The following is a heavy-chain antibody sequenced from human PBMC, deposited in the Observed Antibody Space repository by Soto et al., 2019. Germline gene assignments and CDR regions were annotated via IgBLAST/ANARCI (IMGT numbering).Heavy chain of an antibody. CDR1: GGSISSYY. Sequence: QVQLQESGPGLVKPSETLSLTCTVSGGSISSYYWSWIRQAPGKGLEWIGYIYYSGYTNYNPSLKSRVTISVDTSKNPFSLTLSSVTAADTAVYYCARHSSSTRGWFDPWGQGTLVTVSS. J-gene: IGHJ5*02. V-gene: IGHV4-59*01. D-gene: IGHD2-2*01. CDR3: ARHSSSTRGWFDP. CDR2: IYYSGYT.